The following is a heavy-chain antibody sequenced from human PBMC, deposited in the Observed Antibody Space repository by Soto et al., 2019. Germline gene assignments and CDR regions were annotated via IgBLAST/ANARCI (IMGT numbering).Heavy chain of an antibody. Sequence: QVQLQESGPGLVKPSQTLSLTCTVSGGSISSGDYYWSWIRQPPGKGLEWIGYIYYSGSTYYNPSLKSRVXXSXDXFKNQFSLKLSSVTAADTAVYYCAREDYYYYYGMDVWGQGTTVTVSS. CDR2: IYYSGST. J-gene: IGHJ6*02. V-gene: IGHV4-30-4*01. CDR1: GGSISSGDYY. CDR3: AREDYYYYYGMDV.